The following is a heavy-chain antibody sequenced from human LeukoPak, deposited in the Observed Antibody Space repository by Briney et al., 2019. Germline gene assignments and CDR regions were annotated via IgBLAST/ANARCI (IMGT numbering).Heavy chain of an antibody. CDR2: IYPGDSGT. CDR1: GYSFTTSW. Sequence: PGESLKISCKGSGYSFTTSWIGWVRQVPGKGLEWMGIIYPGDSGTRYSPSFQGQVTISADKSISTAYLQWSSLKASDTAMYYCARLDGSGVPHAFDIWGQGTMVTVSS. V-gene: IGHV5-51*01. J-gene: IGHJ3*02. D-gene: IGHD3-10*01. CDR3: ARLDGSGVPHAFDI.